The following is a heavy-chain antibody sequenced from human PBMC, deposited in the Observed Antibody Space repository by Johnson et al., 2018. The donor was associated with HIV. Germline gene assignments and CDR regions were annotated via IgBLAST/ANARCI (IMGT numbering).Heavy chain of an antibody. D-gene: IGHD5-18*01. J-gene: IGHJ3*02. CDR2: IRYDGSNK. Sequence: QVQLVESGGGVVQPGGSLRLSCAASGFTFSNYGMHWVRQAPGKGLEWVAFIRYDGSNKYYVYSVKGRFTISRDNAKNSLYLQMNSLRAEDTAVYYCARGGSDVDTAMVDSDAFDIWGQGTMVTVSS. CDR1: GFTFSNYG. CDR3: ARGGSDVDTAMVDSDAFDI. V-gene: IGHV3-30*02.